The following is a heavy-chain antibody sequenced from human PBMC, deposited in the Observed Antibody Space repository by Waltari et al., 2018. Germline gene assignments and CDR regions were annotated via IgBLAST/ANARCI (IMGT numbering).Heavy chain of an antibody. D-gene: IGHD6-13*01. CDR2: FSGSGGST. V-gene: IGHV3-23*01. CDR1: GFTFSNYA. CDR3: AKVVSRWYKDY. Sequence: EVQLLESGGGLVQPGGSLRLSCAASGFTFSNYAMTLVRQAPGKGLEWVSAFSGSGGSTYYADSVKGRFTISRDNSKNTLYLEMNSLRAEDTAVYYCAKVVSRWYKDYWGQGTLVTVSS. J-gene: IGHJ4*02.